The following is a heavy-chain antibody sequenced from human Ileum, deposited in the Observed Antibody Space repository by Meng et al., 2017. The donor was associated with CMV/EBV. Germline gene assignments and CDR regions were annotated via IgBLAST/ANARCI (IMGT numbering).Heavy chain of an antibody. D-gene: IGHD2-2*01. CDR2: IYSGGST. CDR1: GFTVSSNY. CDR3: AREYPDPCSSNSCYPEELPRHFDY. Sequence: GESLKNSCAASGFTVSSNYMSWVRQAPGEGLEWVSVIYSGGSTYNAESVKGRFTISRDNSKNTLYRQMNSIRAEDTAVYYCAREYPDPCSSNSCYPEELPRHFDYWGQGTLDTVSS. V-gene: IGHV3-53*01. J-gene: IGHJ4*02.